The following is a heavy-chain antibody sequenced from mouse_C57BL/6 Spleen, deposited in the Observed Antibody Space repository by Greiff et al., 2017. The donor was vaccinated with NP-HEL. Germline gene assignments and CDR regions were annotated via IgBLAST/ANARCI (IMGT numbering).Heavy chain of an antibody. J-gene: IGHJ4*01. CDR2: INPNNGGT. CDR1: GYTFTDYY. CDR3: ARGYYGSSDNYYAMDY. Sequence: EVQLQQSGPELVKPGASVKISCKASGYTFTDYYMNWVKQSHGKSLEWIGDINPNNGGTSYNQKFKGKATLTVDKSSSTAYMELRSLTSEDSAVYYCARGYYGSSDNYYAMDYRGQGTSVTVSS. V-gene: IGHV1-26*01. D-gene: IGHD1-1*01.